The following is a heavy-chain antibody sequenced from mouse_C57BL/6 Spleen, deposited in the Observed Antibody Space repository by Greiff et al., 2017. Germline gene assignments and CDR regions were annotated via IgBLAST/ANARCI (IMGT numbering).Heavy chain of an antibody. V-gene: IGHV3-6*01. J-gene: IGHJ1*03. CDR2: ISYDGSN. CDR3: ARARDWYFDV. Sequence: EVQLVESGPGLVKPSQSLSLTCSVTGYSITSCYYWNWIRQFPGNKLEWMGYISYDGSNNYNPSLKNRISITRDTSKNQFFLKLNSVTTEDTATYYCARARDWYFDVWGTGTTVTVSS. CDR1: GYSITSCYY.